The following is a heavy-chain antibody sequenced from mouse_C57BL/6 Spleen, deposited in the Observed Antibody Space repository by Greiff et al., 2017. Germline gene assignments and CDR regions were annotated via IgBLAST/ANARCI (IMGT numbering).Heavy chain of an antibody. J-gene: IGHJ3*01. CDR3: TRDYYGGGFAY. D-gene: IGHD1-1*01. Sequence: VQLQQSGAELVRPGASVTLSCKASGYTFTDYEMHWVKQTPVHGLEWIGAIDPETGGTAYNQKFKGKAILTADKSSSTAYMELRSLTSEYSAVYYCTRDYYGGGFAYWGQGTLVTVSA. V-gene: IGHV1-15*01. CDR1: GYTFTDYE. CDR2: IDPETGGT.